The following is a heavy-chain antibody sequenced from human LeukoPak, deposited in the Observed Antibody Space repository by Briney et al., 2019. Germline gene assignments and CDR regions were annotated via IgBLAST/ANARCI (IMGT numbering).Heavy chain of an antibody. CDR2: INQDGSEK. V-gene: IGHV3-7*01. D-gene: IGHD2-15*01. J-gene: IGHJ4*02. Sequence: GGSLRLSCTASGFTFTSYWMTWVRQAPGKGLEWVANINQDGSEKYYVDSVKGRFTISRDNTKNSLYLQMNSLRAEDSAVYYCARDYTYCSGGTCYDRFDYWGQGTLVTVSS. CDR3: ARDYTYCSGGTCYDRFDY. CDR1: GFTFTSYW.